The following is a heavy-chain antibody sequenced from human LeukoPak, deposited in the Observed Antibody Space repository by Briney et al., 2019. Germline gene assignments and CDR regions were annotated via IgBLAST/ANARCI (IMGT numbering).Heavy chain of an antibody. V-gene: IGHV3-7*03. CDR3: AGGGGLGV. Sequence: PGGSLRLSCAASGFTFSSYWMNWARQAPGKGLEWVASINHNGNVNYYVDSVKGRFTISRDNAKNSLYLQMSNLRAEDTAVYFCAGGGGLGVWGQGATVTVSS. D-gene: IGHD3-16*01. J-gene: IGHJ6*02. CDR1: GFTFSSYW. CDR2: INHNGNVN.